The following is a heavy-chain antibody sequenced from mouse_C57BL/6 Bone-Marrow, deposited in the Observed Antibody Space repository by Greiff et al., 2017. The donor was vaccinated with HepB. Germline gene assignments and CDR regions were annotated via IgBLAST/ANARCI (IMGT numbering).Heavy chain of an antibody. D-gene: IGHD2-2*01. CDR3: ARPMVTTGGRN. CDR2: IHPNSGST. J-gene: IGHJ2*01. V-gene: IGHV1-64*01. Sequence: QVQLQQSGAELVKPGASVKLSCKASGYTFTSYWMHWVKQRPGQGLEWIGMIHPNSGSTNYNEKFKSKATLTVDKSSSTAYMQLSSLTSEDSAVYYCARPMVTTGGRNWGQGTTLTVSS. CDR1: GYTFTSYW.